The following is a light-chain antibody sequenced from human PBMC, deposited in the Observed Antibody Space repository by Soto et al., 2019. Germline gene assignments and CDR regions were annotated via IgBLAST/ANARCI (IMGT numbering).Light chain of an antibody. Sequence: QSVLTQPPSASGTPGQRVNLSCSGSSSNIGSNYVYWYRQFPGTAPKLLIQRNNQRPSGVPARFSGSKSGTSASLAISWLRSEDEADYYCGGWDDSLSGPVFGGGTKVTVL. CDR2: RNN. V-gene: IGLV1-47*01. CDR1: SSNIGSNY. CDR3: GGWDDSLSGPV. J-gene: IGLJ2*01.